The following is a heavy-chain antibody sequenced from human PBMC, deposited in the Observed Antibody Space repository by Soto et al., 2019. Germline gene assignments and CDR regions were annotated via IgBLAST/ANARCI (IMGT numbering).Heavy chain of an antibody. J-gene: IGHJ5*02. Sequence: ASVKVSCKTSGYAFTGYYIHWVRQAPGQGLEWMGWINPHTGVTNYAQNFQGWVTMTRDTSISTVYMEMTRLKSDDTAVYYCARESGAVADTIGPWGQATMFTFAS. CDR1: GYAFTGYY. V-gene: IGHV1-2*04. D-gene: IGHD6-19*01. CDR2: INPHTGVT. CDR3: ARESGAVADTIGP.